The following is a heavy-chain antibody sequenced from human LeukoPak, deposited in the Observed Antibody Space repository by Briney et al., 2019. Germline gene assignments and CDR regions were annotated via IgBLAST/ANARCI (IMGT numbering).Heavy chain of an antibody. J-gene: IGHJ4*02. Sequence: PGRSLRLSCAASGFTFSSYGMHWVRQASGKGLEWVAVISYDGSNKYYADSVKGRFTISRDNSKNTLYLQMNSLRAEDTAVYYCAKLAHPVRVPDYWGQGTLVTVSS. CDR1: GFTFSSYG. CDR2: ISYDGSNK. CDR3: AKLAHPVRVPDY. V-gene: IGHV3-30*18. D-gene: IGHD1-1*01.